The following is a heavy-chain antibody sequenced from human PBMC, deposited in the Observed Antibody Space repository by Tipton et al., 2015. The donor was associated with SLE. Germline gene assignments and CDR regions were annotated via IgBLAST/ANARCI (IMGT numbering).Heavy chain of an antibody. V-gene: IGHV4-30-4*01. J-gene: IGHJ4*02. CDR2: IYYSGST. D-gene: IGHD6-19*01. CDR1: GYSISSGYY. Sequence: TLSLTCAVSGYSISSGYYWSWIRQPPGKGLEWIGYIYYSGSTYYNQSLKSRVTISVDTSKNQFSLKLSSVTAADTAVYYCAREGGIAVAGTFDYWGQGTLVTVSS. CDR3: AREGGIAVAGTFDY.